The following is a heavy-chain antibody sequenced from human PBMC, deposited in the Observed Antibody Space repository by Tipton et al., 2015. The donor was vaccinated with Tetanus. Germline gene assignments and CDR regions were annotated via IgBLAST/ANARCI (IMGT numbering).Heavy chain of an antibody. Sequence: TLSLTCEVSGGSSSSFYWSWIRQPPGGGLEWIGEINQRGTTYNPSLNRRATISVDSTATQHSLIITSLTAADAAVYYCAVLPKLWQSPGGAPWGQGILVTVSS. V-gene: IGHV4-34*01. J-gene: IGHJ5*02. CDR2: INQRGT. D-gene: IGHD3-10*01. CDR1: GGSSSSFY. CDR3: AVLPKLWQSPGGAP.